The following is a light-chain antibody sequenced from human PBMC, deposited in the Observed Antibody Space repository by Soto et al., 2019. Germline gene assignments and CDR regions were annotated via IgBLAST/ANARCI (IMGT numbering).Light chain of an antibody. CDR2: RNN. V-gene: IGLV1-47*01. CDR3: AAWDDSLSGPNV. Sequence: QSVLTQPPSASGTPGQRVTISCSGSSSNIGSNYVYWYQQLPGTAPKLLIYRNNQRPSGVPDRFSGSKSGTSASLAISGLRSEDEADYYCAAWDDSLSGPNVXGTGTKLTVL. J-gene: IGLJ1*01. CDR1: SSNIGSNY.